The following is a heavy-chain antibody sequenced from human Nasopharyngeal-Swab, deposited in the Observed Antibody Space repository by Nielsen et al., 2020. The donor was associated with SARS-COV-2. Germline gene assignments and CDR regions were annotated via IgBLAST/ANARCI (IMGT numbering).Heavy chain of an antibody. J-gene: IGHJ4*02. Sequence: WIRQPPGKALEWLALLYWDDDNRYSPSLKSRITITKDTSKNQVVLTMTNMDPVDTATYYCVHSSGWRLDYWGQGTLVTGLL. CDR2: LYWDDDN. V-gene: IGHV2-5*02. D-gene: IGHD6-19*01. CDR3: VHSSGWRLDY.